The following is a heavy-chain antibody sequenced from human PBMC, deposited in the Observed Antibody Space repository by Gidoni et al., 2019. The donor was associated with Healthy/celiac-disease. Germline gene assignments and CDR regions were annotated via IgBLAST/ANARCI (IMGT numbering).Heavy chain of an antibody. Sequence: QVQLQESGPGLVKPSETLSLTRTVPGGSISSYYWSWIRQPPGKGLEWIGYIYYSGSTNYNPSLKSRVTISVDTSKNQFSLKLSSVTAADTAVYYCARQGDYEYFDYWGQGTLVTVSS. CDR2: IYYSGST. CDR1: GGSISSYY. J-gene: IGHJ4*02. V-gene: IGHV4-59*08. CDR3: ARQGDYEYFDY. D-gene: IGHD4-17*01.